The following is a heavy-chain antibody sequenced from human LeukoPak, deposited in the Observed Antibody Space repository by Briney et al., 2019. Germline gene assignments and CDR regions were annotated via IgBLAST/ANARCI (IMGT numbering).Heavy chain of an antibody. Sequence: GGSLRLSCAASGFTFSGYAMSWVRQAPGKGPEWVSTISGSGGSTYYADSVKGRFTISRDNSKNTLYLQMNSLRVEDTAVHYCAKEGAAAGTVFGYFDLWGRGTLVTVSS. J-gene: IGHJ2*01. CDR1: GFTFSGYA. V-gene: IGHV3-23*01. CDR3: AKEGAAAGTVFGYFDL. D-gene: IGHD6-13*01. CDR2: ISGSGGST.